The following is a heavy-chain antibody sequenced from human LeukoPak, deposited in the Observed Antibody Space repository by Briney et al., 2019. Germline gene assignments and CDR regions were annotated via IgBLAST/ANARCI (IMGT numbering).Heavy chain of an antibody. D-gene: IGHD3-9*01. CDR1: GFTFSSYS. J-gene: IGHJ4*02. CDR3: TVGYDILTGRFDY. CDR2: ISSSSSHR. Sequence: GGSLRLSCAASGFTFSSYSMNWVSQAPGKGLEWVSYISSSSSHRYYADSVKGRFTISTDNATNSLYLQMNSLRGEDTAVYYCTVGYDILTGRFDYWGQGTLVSVSS. V-gene: IGHV3-21*01.